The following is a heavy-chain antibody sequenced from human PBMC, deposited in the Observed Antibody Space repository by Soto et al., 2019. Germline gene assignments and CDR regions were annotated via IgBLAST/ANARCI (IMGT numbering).Heavy chain of an antibody. CDR1: GFTLSSYR. J-gene: IGHJ3*02. CDR2: INSDGSST. Sequence: PGGSLRLSCAASGFTLSSYRMHWVRQAPGKGLVWVSRINSDGSSTSYADSVKGRFTISRDNAKNTLYLQMNSLRAEDTAVYYCARESGSYYAFDIWGQGTMVTVSS. D-gene: IGHD1-26*01. CDR3: ARESGSYYAFDI. V-gene: IGHV3-74*01.